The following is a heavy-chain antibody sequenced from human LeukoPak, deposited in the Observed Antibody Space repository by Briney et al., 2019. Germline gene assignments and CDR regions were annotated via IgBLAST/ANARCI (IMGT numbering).Heavy chain of an antibody. Sequence: GGSLRLSCAASGFAFTDYYMSWIRQAPGKGLVWVSYISISGTTINYADSVKGRFTFSRDNAKNSLYLQMNSLRAEDTAVYYCARDSTLAWGAFDIWGRGTMVTVSS. V-gene: IGHV3-11*01. CDR2: ISISGTTI. CDR1: GFAFTDYY. CDR3: ARDSTLAWGAFDI. J-gene: IGHJ3*02. D-gene: IGHD7-27*01.